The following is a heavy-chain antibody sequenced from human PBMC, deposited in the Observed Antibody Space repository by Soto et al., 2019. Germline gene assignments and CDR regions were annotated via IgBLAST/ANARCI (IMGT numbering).Heavy chain of an antibody. D-gene: IGHD1-26*01. CDR3: STDEWE. V-gene: IGHV3-15*05. CDR1: GFSFSNGW. J-gene: IGHJ4*02. Sequence: EVQLVESGGGLVKPGGSLRLSCAASGFSFSNGWMSWVRQAPGKGLEWVGRIKSKIDGGTTDYAAHVKGRFTISRDDSKNTLYLQMHSLHTEDTAVYYCSTDEWEWGPGTLVTVSS. CDR2: IKSKIDGGTT.